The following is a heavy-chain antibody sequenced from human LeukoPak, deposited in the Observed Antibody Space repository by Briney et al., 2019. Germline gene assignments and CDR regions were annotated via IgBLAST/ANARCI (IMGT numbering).Heavy chain of an antibody. CDR2: ISSSGATI. Sequence: PGGSLRLSCAASGFIFRDYYMSWIRQAPGKGPEWISYISSSGATINYIDSVKGRFTISRDNAKNSLFLQMDSLRAEDRAVYYCARYRGTYFDYWGQGTLVTVSS. J-gene: IGHJ4*02. V-gene: IGHV3-11*04. CDR3: ARYRGTYFDY. D-gene: IGHD1-26*01. CDR1: GFIFRDYY.